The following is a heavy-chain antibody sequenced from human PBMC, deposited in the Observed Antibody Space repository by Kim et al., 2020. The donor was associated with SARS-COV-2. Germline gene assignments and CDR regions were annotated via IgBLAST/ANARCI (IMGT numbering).Heavy chain of an antibody. CDR1: GSTFSSYG. CDR2: ISYDGSNK. V-gene: IGHV3-30*18. J-gene: IGHJ6*02. CDR3: AKWLRVRGVIVNYYYGMDV. Sequence: GGSLRLSCAASGSTFSSYGMHWVRQAPGKGLEWVAVISYDGSNKYYADSVKGRFTISRDNSKNTLYLQMNSLRAEDTAVYYCAKWLRVRGVIVNYYYGMDVWGQGTTVTVSS. D-gene: IGHD3-10*01.